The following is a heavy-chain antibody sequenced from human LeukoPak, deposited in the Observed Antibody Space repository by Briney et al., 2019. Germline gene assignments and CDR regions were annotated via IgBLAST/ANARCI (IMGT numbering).Heavy chain of an antibody. Sequence: SETLSLTCAVYGGSFSGYYWSWIRQPPGKGLEWIGEINHSGSTNYNPSLKSRVTTSVDTSKNQFSLKLSSVTAADTAVYYCARRHYWGQGTLVTVSS. CDR1: GGSFSGYY. CDR2: INHSGST. V-gene: IGHV4-34*01. CDR3: ARRHY. J-gene: IGHJ4*02.